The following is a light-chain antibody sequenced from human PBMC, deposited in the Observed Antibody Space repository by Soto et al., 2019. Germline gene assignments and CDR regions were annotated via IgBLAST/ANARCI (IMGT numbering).Light chain of an antibody. V-gene: IGKV1-5*03. CDR1: QTVKHF. CDR3: QQYNSYLIT. CDR2: TAS. J-gene: IGKJ5*01. Sequence: DIQMNQSPSTLSASVGDRVTITCRSSQTVKHFLAWYQQKPGKAPNLXIYTASTLKSGVPSRFSGSGAGPACTLTISSLQPDDVETYYCQQYNSYLITFGQGTRLEIK.